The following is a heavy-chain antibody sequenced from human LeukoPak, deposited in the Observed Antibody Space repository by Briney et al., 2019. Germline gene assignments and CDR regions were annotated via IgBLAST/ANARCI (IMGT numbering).Heavy chain of an antibody. Sequence: SETLSLTCAVYGGSFSGYYWSWIRQPPGKGLEWIGEINHSGSTNYNPSLKSRVTISLDTSKNQFSLKLSSVTAADTAVYYCARRGYCSSTSCYTYAFDIWGQGTMVTVSS. CDR3: ARRGYCSSTSCYTYAFDI. J-gene: IGHJ3*02. CDR1: GGSFSGYY. CDR2: INHSGST. D-gene: IGHD2-2*02. V-gene: IGHV4-34*01.